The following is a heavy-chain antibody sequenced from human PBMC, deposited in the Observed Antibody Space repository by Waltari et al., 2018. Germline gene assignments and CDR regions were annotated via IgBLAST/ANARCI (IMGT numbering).Heavy chain of an antibody. J-gene: IGHJ5*02. V-gene: IGHV4-39*07. CDR3: ASWLLLGWFDP. Sequence: QLQLQESGPGLVKPSETLSLTCTVSGGSISSSSYYWGWIRQPPGKGLEWIGSIYYSGRTYYNPSLKSRVTISVDTSKNQFSLKLSSVTAADTAVYYCASWLLLGWFDPWGQGTLVTVSS. CDR1: GGSISSSSYY. D-gene: IGHD2-2*01. CDR2: IYYSGRT.